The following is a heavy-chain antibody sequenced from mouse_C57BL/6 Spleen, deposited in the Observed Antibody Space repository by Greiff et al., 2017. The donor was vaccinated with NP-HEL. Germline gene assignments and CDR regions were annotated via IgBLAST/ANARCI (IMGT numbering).Heavy chain of an antibody. CDR2: IYPGDGDT. J-gene: IGHJ3*01. CDR3: AVREFAY. V-gene: IGHV1-82*01. CDR1: GYAFSSSW. Sequence: QVQLKESGPELVKPGASVKISCKASGYAFSSSWMNWVKQRPGKGLEWIGRIYPGDGDTNYNGKFKGKATLTADKSSSTAYMQLSSLTSEDSAVYFCAVREFAYWGQGTLVTVSA.